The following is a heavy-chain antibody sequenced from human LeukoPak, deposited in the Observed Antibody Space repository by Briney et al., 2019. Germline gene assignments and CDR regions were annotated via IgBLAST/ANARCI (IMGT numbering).Heavy chain of an antibody. CDR1: GFTFSSYA. V-gene: IGHV3-30*04. CDR2: ISYDGSNK. J-gene: IGHJ4*02. CDR3: ARETLYGEIDY. Sequence: PGGSLRLSCAASGFTFSSYAMHWVRQAPGKGLEWVAVISYDGSNKYYADSVKGRFTISRDNSKNTLYLQMNSLRAEDTAVYYCARETLYGEIDYWGQGTLVTVSS. D-gene: IGHD4-17*01.